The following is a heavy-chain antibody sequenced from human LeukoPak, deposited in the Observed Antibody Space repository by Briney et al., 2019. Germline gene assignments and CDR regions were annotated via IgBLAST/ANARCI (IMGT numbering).Heavy chain of an antibody. J-gene: IGHJ3*02. Sequence: ASVKVSCKASGYTFTGYYMHWVRQAPGQGLEWMGWINPNSGGTNYAQKFQGRVTMTRDTSISTAYMELSSLRSEDTAVYYCARDYYDSSGYYYAFDIWGQGTMVTVSS. CDR2: INPNSGGT. CDR1: GYTFTGYY. V-gene: IGHV1-2*02. CDR3: ARDYYDSSGYYYAFDI. D-gene: IGHD3-22*01.